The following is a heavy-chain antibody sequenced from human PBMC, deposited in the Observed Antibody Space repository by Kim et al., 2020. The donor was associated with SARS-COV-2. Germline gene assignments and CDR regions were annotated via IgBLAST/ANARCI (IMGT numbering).Heavy chain of an antibody. CDR3: ARETSGIGYSYAYGFDY. Sequence: GGSLRLSCAASGFTFSSYAMHWVRQAPGKGLEWVAVISYDGSNKYYADSVKGRFTISRDNSKNTLYLQMNSLRAEDTAVYYCARETSGIGYSYAYGFDYWGQGTLVTVSS. V-gene: IGHV3-30-3*01. CDR2: ISYDGSNK. J-gene: IGHJ4*02. CDR1: GFTFSSYA. D-gene: IGHD5-18*01.